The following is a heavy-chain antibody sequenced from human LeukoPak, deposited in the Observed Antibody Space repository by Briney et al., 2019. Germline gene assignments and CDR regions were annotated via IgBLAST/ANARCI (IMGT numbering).Heavy chain of an antibody. V-gene: IGHV3-9*01. Sequence: GRSLRLSCAASGFTFDDYAMHWVRQAPGKGLEWVSGISWNSGSIGYADSVKGRFTISRDNAKNSLYLQMNSLRAEDTALYYCAKDQNDILTGYNWFDPWGQGTLVTVSS. CDR1: GFTFDDYA. J-gene: IGHJ5*02. D-gene: IGHD3-9*01. CDR2: ISWNSGSI. CDR3: AKDQNDILTGYNWFDP.